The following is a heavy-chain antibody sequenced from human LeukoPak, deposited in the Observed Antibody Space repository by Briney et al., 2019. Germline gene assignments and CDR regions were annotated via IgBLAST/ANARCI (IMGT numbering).Heavy chain of an antibody. V-gene: IGHV1-46*01. CDR1: GYSFTDYY. D-gene: IGHD3-22*01. CDR3: ARSQYITMIVARLYQFDD. CDR2: INPSAGIT. J-gene: IGHJ4*02. Sequence: ASVKVSCKASGYSFTDYYINWVRQAPGQGLDWMGIINPSAGITTYAQKFQGRVAMTKDTSTSTVYMELSSLRSEDTAVYYCARSQYITMIVARLYQFDDWGQGTLVTVSS.